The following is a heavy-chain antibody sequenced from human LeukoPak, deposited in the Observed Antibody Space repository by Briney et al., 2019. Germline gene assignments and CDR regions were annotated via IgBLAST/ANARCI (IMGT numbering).Heavy chain of an antibody. J-gene: IGHJ4*02. V-gene: IGHV3-11*04. D-gene: IGHD2-15*01. CDR3: AREGYCSGGSCYYFDY. CDR2: ISSSGSTI. CDR1: GFTFSDYY. Sequence: GRSLRLSCAASGFTFSDYYMSWIRQAPGKGLEWVSYISSSGSTIYYADSVKGRFTISRDNAKNSLYLQMNSLRAEDTAVYYCAREGYCSGGSCYYFDYWGQGTLVTVSS.